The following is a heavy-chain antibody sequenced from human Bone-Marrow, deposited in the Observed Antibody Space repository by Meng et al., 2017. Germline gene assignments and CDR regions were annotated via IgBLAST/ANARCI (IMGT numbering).Heavy chain of an antibody. CDR1: GYSFTSYW. Sequence: GESLKISCKGSGYSFTSYWIGWVRQMPGKGLEWMGIIYPGDSDTRYSPSFQGQVTISADKSISTAYLQWSSLKATDTDMYYCARRPDYYYYGRDVWGQGTVVTVSS. J-gene: IGHJ6*02. V-gene: IGHV5-51*01. CDR3: ARRPDYYYYGRDV. CDR2: IYPGDSDT.